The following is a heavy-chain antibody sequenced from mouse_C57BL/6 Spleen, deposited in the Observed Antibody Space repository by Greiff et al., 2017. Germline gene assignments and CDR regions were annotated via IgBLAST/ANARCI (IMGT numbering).Heavy chain of an antibody. D-gene: IGHD4-1*01. CDR1: GYAFSSSW. CDR3: ARLGGTGFAY. J-gene: IGHJ3*01. V-gene: IGHV1-82*01. CDR2: IYPGDGDT. Sequence: QVQLKQSGPELVKPGASVKISCKASGYAFSSSWMNWVKQRPGKGLEWIGRIYPGDGDTNYNGKFKGKATLTADKSSSTAYMQLSSLTSEDSAVYFCARLGGTGFAYWGQGTLVTVSA.